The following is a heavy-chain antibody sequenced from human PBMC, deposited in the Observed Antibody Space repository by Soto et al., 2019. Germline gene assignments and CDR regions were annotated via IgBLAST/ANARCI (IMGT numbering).Heavy chain of an antibody. CDR2: ISYDGSNK. CDR3: ARATGYSSGWYNY. V-gene: IGHV3-30-3*01. D-gene: IGHD6-19*01. CDR1: GFTFSSYA. J-gene: IGHJ4*02. Sequence: QVQLVESGGGVVQPGRSLRLSCAASGFTFSSYAMHWVRQAPGKGLEWVAVISYDGSNKYYADSGKGRFTISRDNSKNTLYLQMNSLRAEDTAVYYCARATGYSSGWYNYWGQGTLVTVSS.